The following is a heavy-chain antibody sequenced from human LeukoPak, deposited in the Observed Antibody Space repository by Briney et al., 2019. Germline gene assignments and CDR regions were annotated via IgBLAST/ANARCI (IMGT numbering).Heavy chain of an antibody. CDR3: ARDLTPGSQIFGVVNYMDV. D-gene: IGHD3-3*01. J-gene: IGHJ6*03. V-gene: IGHV4-59*01. CDR2: IYHSGTT. Sequence: SETLSLTCTVSGGSISTYYWSWIRQSPGKGLQWLGYIYHSGTTTYNPSLKSRVTISLNTTKNQISLNVSSVTAADTAVYYCARDLTPGSQIFGVVNYMDVWGKGTTVTVSS. CDR1: GGSISTYY.